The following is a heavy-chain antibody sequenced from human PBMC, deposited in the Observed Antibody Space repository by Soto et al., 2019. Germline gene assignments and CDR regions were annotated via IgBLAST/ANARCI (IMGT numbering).Heavy chain of an antibody. CDR3: ARSSNRYFDY. V-gene: IGHV4-61*01. Sequence: SETLSLTCNVSGGSMTTGSYFWSWIRQPPGKGLEWIGYVFRSGSINYSPSFKSRVTISIDTSKNQFSLMLKSVTAADTAVYFCARSSNRYFDYWRQGALFTVSS. J-gene: IGHJ4*02. D-gene: IGHD4-4*01. CDR1: GGSMTTGSYF. CDR2: VFRSGSI.